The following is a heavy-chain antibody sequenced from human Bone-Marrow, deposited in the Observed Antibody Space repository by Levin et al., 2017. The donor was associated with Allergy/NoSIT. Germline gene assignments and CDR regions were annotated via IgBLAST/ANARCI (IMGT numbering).Heavy chain of an antibody. CDR2: ISRSSSTI. CDR3: ARPDCSGTSCYYFWDS. J-gene: IGHJ5*01. Sequence: GGSLRLSCAASGFTFSRYSMNWVRQAPGRGLEWVSYISRSSSTISYADSVKGRFTISRDNAKNSLYLQMNSLRDEDTAVYYCARPDCSGTSCYYFWDSWGQGALVTVSS. V-gene: IGHV3-48*02. D-gene: IGHD2-2*01. CDR1: GFTFSRYS.